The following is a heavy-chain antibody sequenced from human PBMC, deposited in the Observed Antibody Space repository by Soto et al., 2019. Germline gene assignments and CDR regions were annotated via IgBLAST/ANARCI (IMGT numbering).Heavy chain of an antibody. J-gene: IGHJ6*02. V-gene: IGHV3-73*01. CDR2: IRSKANNYAT. CDR3: TRHLRDV. Sequence: EVQVVESGGGLVQPGGSLKLSCAASGFIFSDSAMHWVRQASGKGPEWVGRIRSKANNYATAYTASVKGRFTISRDDSKSTAYLQTTSLKTEDPAVYYCTRHLRDVWGQGTTVTVSS. CDR1: GFIFSDSA.